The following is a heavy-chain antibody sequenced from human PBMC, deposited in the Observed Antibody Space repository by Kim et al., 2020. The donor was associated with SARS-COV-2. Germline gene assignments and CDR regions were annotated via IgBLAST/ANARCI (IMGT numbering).Heavy chain of an antibody. CDR3: ARAHSIQLWSTYYYYGMDV. Sequence: GGSLRLSCAASGFTFSSYSMNWVRQAPGKGLEWVSSISSSSSYIYYADSVKGRFTISRDNAKNSLYLQMNSLRAEDTAVYYCARAHSIQLWSTYYYYGMDVWGQGTTVTVSS. CDR1: GFTFSSYS. CDR2: ISSSSSYI. J-gene: IGHJ6*02. V-gene: IGHV3-21*01. D-gene: IGHD5-18*01.